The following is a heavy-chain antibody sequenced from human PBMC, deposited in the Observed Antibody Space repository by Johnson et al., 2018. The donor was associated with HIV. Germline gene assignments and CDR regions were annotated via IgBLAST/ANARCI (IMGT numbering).Heavy chain of an antibody. V-gene: IGHV3-30*14. CDR1: GFTFSSYA. D-gene: IGHD6-19*01. CDR3: AREVRSSGWSNGFYV. J-gene: IGHJ3*01. Sequence: QVQLVESGGGVVQPGRSLRLSCAASGFTFSSYAMHWVRQAPGKGLEWVAVISYDGSNKYYADSVKGRFTISRDNSKNTLYLQMNSLRAEDTALYYCAREVRSSGWSNGFYVWGQGTMVTVSS. CDR2: ISYDGSNK.